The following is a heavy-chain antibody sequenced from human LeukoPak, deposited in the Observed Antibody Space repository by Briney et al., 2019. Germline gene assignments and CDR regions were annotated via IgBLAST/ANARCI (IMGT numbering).Heavy chain of an antibody. J-gene: IGHJ4*02. D-gene: IGHD6-19*01. V-gene: IGHV1-46*01. CDR2: INPSGGST. CDR1: GYTFTNYY. CDR3: ATRLAVAGSFDC. Sequence: ASVKVSCKASGYTFTNYYMHWVRQAPGQGLEWMGIINPSGGSTSYAQKFQGRVTMTRDTSTSTVYMELSSLRSEDTGMYYCATRLAVAGSFDCWGQGTLVTVSS.